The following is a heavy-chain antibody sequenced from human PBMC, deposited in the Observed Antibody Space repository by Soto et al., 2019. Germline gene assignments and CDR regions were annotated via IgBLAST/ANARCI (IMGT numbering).Heavy chain of an antibody. CDR3: ARSVAAAAYNWFDP. D-gene: IGHD6-13*01. V-gene: IGHV1-2*04. Sequence: ASVKVSCKASGYTFTGYYMHWVRQAPGQGLEWMGWINPNSGGTNYAQKFQGWVTMTRDTSISTAYMELSSLRSEDTAVYYCARSVAAAAYNWFDPWGQGTLVTVSS. J-gene: IGHJ5*02. CDR1: GYTFTGYY. CDR2: INPNSGGT.